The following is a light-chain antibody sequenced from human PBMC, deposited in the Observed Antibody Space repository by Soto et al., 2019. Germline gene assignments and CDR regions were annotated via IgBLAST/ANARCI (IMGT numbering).Light chain of an antibody. CDR3: QQSENGPLT. V-gene: IGKV1-33*01. CDR2: DAS. J-gene: IGKJ4*01. CDR1: QDINKY. Sequence: DIQMTQSPSSLSASVGDRITINCQASQDINKYLNWYQQKLGKAPKLLIYDASNLQRGVPSRFSGSGSGTHFSLSISSLQPEDIATYYCQQSENGPLTFGGGTKVEIK.